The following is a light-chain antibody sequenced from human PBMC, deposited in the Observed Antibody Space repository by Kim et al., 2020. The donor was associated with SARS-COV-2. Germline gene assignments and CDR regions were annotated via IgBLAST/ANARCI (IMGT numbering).Light chain of an antibody. CDR2: GAS. J-gene: IGKJ1*01. CDR1: QTVNNNY. Sequence: SPGERGTLSCRASQTVNNNYLAWYQQKPVQAPRLLIYGASSRATGIPDRFVGSGSGTDFTLTISRLEPEDFAVYHCQQYAGSPWTFGQGTKVDI. V-gene: IGKV3-20*01. CDR3: QQYAGSPWT.